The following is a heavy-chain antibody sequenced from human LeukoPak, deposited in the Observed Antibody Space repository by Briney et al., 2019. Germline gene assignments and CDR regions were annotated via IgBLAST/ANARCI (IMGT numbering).Heavy chain of an antibody. CDR2: IYADGNT. Sequence: GRSLRLSCAASGFIVNTNYMTWVRQAPGRGLEWVSFIYADGNTYYADSVKGRFTISRDISKNAVYLQMNSLRAEDTAVYYCARDSYGDANFDSWGQGTLVSVSS. V-gene: IGHV3-53*01. D-gene: IGHD4-17*01. J-gene: IGHJ4*02. CDR3: ARDSYGDANFDS. CDR1: GFIVNTNY.